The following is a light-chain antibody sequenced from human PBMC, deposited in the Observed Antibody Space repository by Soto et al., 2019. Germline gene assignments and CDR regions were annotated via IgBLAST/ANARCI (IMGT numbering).Light chain of an antibody. Sequence: EIVLAQSPATLSLSPGERATLSCRASQGVTNSFLAWYQQKPGQAPRLLIYGASRRATGIPDRFTGSGSGTDFTLTISRLEPEDFAVYYCQQYVSSPWAFGQGTKVEI. J-gene: IGKJ1*01. CDR3: QQYVSSPWA. V-gene: IGKV3-20*01. CDR2: GAS. CDR1: QGVTNSF.